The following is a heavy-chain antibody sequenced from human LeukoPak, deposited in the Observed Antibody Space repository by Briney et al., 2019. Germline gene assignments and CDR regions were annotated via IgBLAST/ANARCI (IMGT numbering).Heavy chain of an antibody. J-gene: IGHJ4*02. Sequence: SVKVSCKASGGTFSSYAISWVRQAPGQGLEWMGRIIPILGIANYAQKFQGRVTITADKSTSTAYMELSSLRSEDTAVYYCARASGYSGDEAGYYFDYWGQGTLVTVS. CDR1: GGTFSSYA. D-gene: IGHD5-12*01. CDR3: ARASGYSGDEAGYYFDY. V-gene: IGHV1-69*04. CDR2: IIPILGIA.